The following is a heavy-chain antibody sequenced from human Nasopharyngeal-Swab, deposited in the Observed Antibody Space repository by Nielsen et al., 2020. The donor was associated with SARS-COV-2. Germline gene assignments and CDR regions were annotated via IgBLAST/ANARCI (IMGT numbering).Heavy chain of an antibody. D-gene: IGHD6-19*01. CDR2: ISYDGSNK. V-gene: IGHV3-30*18. J-gene: IGHJ4*02. CDR1: GFTFSSYG. CDR3: AKDPSLIAGYSSGWRFDY. Sequence: GGSLRLSCAASGFTFSSYGMHWVRQAPGKGLEWVAVISYDGSNKYYADSVKGRFTIPRDNSKNTLYLQMNSLRAEDTAVYYCAKDPSLIAGYSSGWRFDYWGQGTLVTVSS.